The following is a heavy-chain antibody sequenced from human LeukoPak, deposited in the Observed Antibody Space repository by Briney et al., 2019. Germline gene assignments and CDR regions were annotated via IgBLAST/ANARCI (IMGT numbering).Heavy chain of an antibody. D-gene: IGHD5-18*01. CDR3: ARVSPNRYSYDIGDYYYYYMDV. Sequence: ASVKVSCKASGYTFTSYDINWVRQATGQGLEWMGWMNPNSGNTGYAQKFQGRVTMTRNTSISTAYMELSSLRSEDTAVYYCARVSPNRYSYDIGDYYYYYMDVWGKGTTVTISS. J-gene: IGHJ6*03. CDR2: MNPNSGNT. V-gene: IGHV1-8*01. CDR1: GYTFTSYD.